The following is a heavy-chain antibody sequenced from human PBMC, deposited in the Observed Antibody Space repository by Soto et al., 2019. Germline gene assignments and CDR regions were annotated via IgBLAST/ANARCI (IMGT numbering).Heavy chain of an antibody. V-gene: IGHV5-10-1*01. CDR3: ARHLDVDTAMVTIYYYYGMDV. J-gene: IGHJ6*02. D-gene: IGHD5-18*01. Sequence: PGESLKISCKGSGYSFTSYWISWVRQMPGKGLEWMGRIDPSDSYTSYSPSFQGHVTISADKSISTAYLQWSSLKASDTAMYYCARHLDVDTAMVTIYYYYGMDVWGQGTTVTVSS. CDR1: GYSFTSYW. CDR2: IDPSDSYT.